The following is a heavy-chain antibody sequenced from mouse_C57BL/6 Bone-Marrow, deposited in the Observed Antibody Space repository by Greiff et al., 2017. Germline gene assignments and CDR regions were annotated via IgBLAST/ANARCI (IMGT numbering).Heavy chain of an antibody. J-gene: IGHJ1*03. D-gene: IGHD1-1*01. CDR3: ARLEFDGSSGDWYFDV. CDR2: IYPRDGST. V-gene: IGHV1-85*01. CDR1: GYTFTSYD. Sequence: VQLQQSGPELVKPGASVKLSCKASGYTFTSYDINWVKQRPGPGLAWIGWIYPRDGSTKYNEKFKGKATLTVDTSSSTAYMERHSLTSADSAVYFCARLEFDGSSGDWYFDVWGTGTTVTVSS.